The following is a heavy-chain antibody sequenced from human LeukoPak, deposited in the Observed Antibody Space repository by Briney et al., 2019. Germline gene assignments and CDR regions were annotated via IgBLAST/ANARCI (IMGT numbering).Heavy chain of an antibody. D-gene: IGHD3-22*01. CDR2: IYYSGST. J-gene: IGHJ4*02. CDR3: VTELRLVALVVVITDY. CDR1: GGSISIYY. Sequence: SETLSLTCTVSGGSISIYYWSWIRQPPGKGLEWIGYIYYSGSTNYNPSLKSRVTISVDTSKNQFSLKLSSVTAADTAVYYCVTELRLVALVVVITDYWGQGTLVTVSS. V-gene: IGHV4-59*01.